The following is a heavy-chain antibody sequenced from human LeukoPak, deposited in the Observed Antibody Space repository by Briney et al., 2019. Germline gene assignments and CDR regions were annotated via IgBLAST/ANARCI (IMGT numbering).Heavy chain of an antibody. CDR1: LGSLSSYY. D-gene: IGHD4-17*01. CDR2: IYTSGST. CDR3: AREYGDYEGTYGMDV. Sequence: SETLSVTCTDSLGSLSSYYWSWFRQPAGKGLEWMGRIYTSGSTNYNPSLKSRVTMSVDTSKNQFSLKLSSVTAADTAVYYCAREYGDYEGTYGMDVWGQGTTVTGSS. V-gene: IGHV4-4*07. J-gene: IGHJ6*02.